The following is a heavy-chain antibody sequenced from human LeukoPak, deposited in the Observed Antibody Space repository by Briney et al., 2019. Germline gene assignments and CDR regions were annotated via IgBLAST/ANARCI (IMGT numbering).Heavy chain of an antibody. V-gene: IGHV4-59*08. CDR1: GGSISSYY. CDR3: AREGGSGID. CDR2: IYYSGST. Sequence: SETLSLTCTDSGGSISSYYWSWIRQPPGKGLEWIGYIYYSGSTNYNPSLKSRVTISVDTSKNQFSLKLSSVTAADTAVYYCAREGGSGIDWGQGTLVTVSS. D-gene: IGHD3-10*01. J-gene: IGHJ4*02.